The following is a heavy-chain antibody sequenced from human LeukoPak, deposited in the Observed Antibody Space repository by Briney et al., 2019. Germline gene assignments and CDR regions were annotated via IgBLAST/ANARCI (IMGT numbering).Heavy chain of an antibody. CDR3: AKDWEAVSNTATGIEY. CDR1: GFTFSFHA. Sequence: GGSLRLSCVASGFTFSFHAMSWVRQAPGKGLEWVSAISGSGKNIYYADSVKGRFTISRDNSKNTLYLQMNSLRAEDTAVYHCAKDWEAVSNTATGIEYWGQGTLVTVSS. CDR2: ISGSGKNI. V-gene: IGHV3-23*01. D-gene: IGHD5/OR15-5a*01. J-gene: IGHJ4*02.